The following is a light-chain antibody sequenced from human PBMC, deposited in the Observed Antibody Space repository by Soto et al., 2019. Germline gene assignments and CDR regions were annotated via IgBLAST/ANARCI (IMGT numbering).Light chain of an antibody. J-gene: IGKJ4*01. V-gene: IGKV3-20*01. CDR1: ETLSSSY. CDR3: QQYGSALPLT. Sequence: EIVLTQSPGTLSLSPGEGATLSCRASETLSSSYLHWYQQKPGQAPRLIIFGASNRATGIPDRFSGSAAGTECTHTISRLEPEDFAVYYCQQYGSALPLTFGGGTRVETK. CDR2: GAS.